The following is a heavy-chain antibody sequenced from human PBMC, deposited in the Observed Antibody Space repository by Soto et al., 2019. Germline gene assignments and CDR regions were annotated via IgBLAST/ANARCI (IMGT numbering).Heavy chain of an antibody. CDR1: GGTFSSYA. CDR3: ARGVKGYYDSSGYYYFRY. V-gene: IGHV1-69*01. CDR2: IIPIFGTA. J-gene: IGHJ4*02. D-gene: IGHD3-22*01. Sequence: QVQLVQSGAEVKKPGSSVKVSCKASGGTFSSYAISWVRQAPGQGLEWMGGIIPIFGTANYAQKFQGRVTMTADESTSTAYMELSSLRSEDTAVYYCARGVKGYYDSSGYYYFRYWGQGTLVTVSS.